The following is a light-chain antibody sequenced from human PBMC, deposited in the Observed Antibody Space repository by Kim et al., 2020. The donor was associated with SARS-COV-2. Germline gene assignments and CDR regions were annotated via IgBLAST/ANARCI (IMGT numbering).Light chain of an antibody. CDR2: AAS. Sequence: ASAAGTVTLTCRSSQGIRSYLAWYQQKPGKAPTLLIYAASTLQSGVPSRFSGSGSGTDFTLPISCLQSEDFATYYCQQYYSYPWTFGQGTKVDIK. CDR1: QGIRSY. J-gene: IGKJ1*01. V-gene: IGKV1-8*01. CDR3: QQYYSYPWT.